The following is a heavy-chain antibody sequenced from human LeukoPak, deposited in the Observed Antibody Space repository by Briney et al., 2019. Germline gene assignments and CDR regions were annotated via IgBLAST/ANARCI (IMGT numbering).Heavy chain of an antibody. Sequence: SETLSLTCTVSGGSISSGGYFWSWIRQPPGKGLEWIGCIYHSGSTYYNPSLKSRVTISVDRSKNQFSLKLSSVTAADTAVYYCARGEGYDFWSGYDLDYWGQGTLVTVSS. CDR1: GGSISSGGYF. CDR3: ARGEGYDFWSGYDLDY. V-gene: IGHV4-30-2*01. D-gene: IGHD3-3*01. CDR2: IYHSGST. J-gene: IGHJ4*02.